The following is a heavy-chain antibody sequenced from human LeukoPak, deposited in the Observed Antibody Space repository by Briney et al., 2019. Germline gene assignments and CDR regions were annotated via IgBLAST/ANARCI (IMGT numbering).Heavy chain of an antibody. Sequence: GGSLRLSCAASGFTFSKYWMTWVRQAPGKGLEWVANINQDGSEKYHLDSVKGRFTISRDNDKNSLFLQMKSLRAEDTAVYYCARAVSPSHYDFWSGYGFDPWGQGTLVTVSS. D-gene: IGHD3-3*01. J-gene: IGHJ5*02. CDR1: GFTFSKYW. CDR2: INQDGSEK. CDR3: ARAVSPSHYDFWSGYGFDP. V-gene: IGHV3-7*01.